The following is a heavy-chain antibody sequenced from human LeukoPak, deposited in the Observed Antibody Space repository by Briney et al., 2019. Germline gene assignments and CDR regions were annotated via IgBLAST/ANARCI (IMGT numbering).Heavy chain of an antibody. CDR2: IKQDGSER. D-gene: IGHD3-22*01. Sequence: GGSLRLSCEASGFSMSVYWMSWVCQAPGKGLEWVGNIKQDGSERNYVDSVKGRFTISRDNAKKSLYLQMNSLRAEDTAVYYCARDWGAYYHFFDYWGQGTLVTVSS. CDR3: ARDWGAYYHFFDY. J-gene: IGHJ4*02. V-gene: IGHV3-7*01. CDR1: GFSMSVYW.